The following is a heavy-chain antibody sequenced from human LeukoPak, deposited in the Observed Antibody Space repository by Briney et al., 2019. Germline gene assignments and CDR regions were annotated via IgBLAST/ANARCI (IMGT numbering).Heavy chain of an antibody. V-gene: IGHV3-23*01. Sequence: GGSLRLSCAASGFTFSSYAMSWVRQAPGKGLEWVSAISGSGGSTYYADSVKGRFTISRDNSKNTLYLQMNSLRAEDTAVYYCAKDRGGYYYDSSGYFYWGQGTLVTVSS. D-gene: IGHD3-22*01. J-gene: IGHJ4*02. CDR1: GFTFSSYA. CDR3: AKDRGGYYYDSSGYFY. CDR2: ISGSGGST.